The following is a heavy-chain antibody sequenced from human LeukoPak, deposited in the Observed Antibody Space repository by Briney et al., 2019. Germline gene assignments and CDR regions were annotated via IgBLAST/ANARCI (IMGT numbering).Heavy chain of an antibody. D-gene: IGHD3-9*01. CDR1: GYTFTSYY. J-gene: IGHJ4*02. V-gene: IGHV1-46*01. CDR3: AKEQFLRYFDRNGYYFDH. Sequence: ASVKVSCKASGYTFTSYYMHWVRQAPGQGLEWMGIINPSGGSTSYAQKFQGRVTMTRDTSTSTVYMELSSLRSEDTAVYYCAKEQFLRYFDRNGYYFDHWGQGTLVTVSS. CDR2: INPSGGST.